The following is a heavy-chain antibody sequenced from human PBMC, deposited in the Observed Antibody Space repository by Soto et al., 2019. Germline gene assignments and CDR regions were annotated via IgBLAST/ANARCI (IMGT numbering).Heavy chain of an antibody. CDR2: VSGSGGGT. V-gene: IGHV3-23*01. D-gene: IGHD2-15*01. Sequence: EVQLLESGGGLIQPGGSLRISCVASGFTFSNYAMNWVRQAPGKGLEWVSAVSGSGGGTYYADSVKGRFTISRDNSKNTLYLQMNSLRAEDTALYYCAKGDRGYCSGGSCYLGDYWGQGTLVTVFS. CDR3: AKGDRGYCSGGSCYLGDY. CDR1: GFTFSNYA. J-gene: IGHJ4*02.